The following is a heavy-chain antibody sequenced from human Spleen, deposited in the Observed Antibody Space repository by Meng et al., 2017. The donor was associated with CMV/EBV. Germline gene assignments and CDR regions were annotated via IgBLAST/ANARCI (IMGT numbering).Heavy chain of an antibody. D-gene: IGHD3-22*01. CDR1: GYTFTAHY. Sequence: ASVKVSCKASGYTFTAHYFHWVRQAPGQGLEWMGWINPNSAGTNYAQKFQGRVTMTRDTSISTAYMELSRLRSDDTAVYYCARGIHYYDSSGPHYYYYGMDVWGQGTTVTVSS. V-gene: IGHV1-2*02. CDR2: INPNSAGT. CDR3: ARGIHYYDSSGPHYYYYGMDV. J-gene: IGHJ6*02.